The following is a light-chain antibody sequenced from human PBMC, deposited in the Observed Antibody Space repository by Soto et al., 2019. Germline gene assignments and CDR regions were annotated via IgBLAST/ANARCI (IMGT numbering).Light chain of an antibody. CDR2: DAY. CDR1: QGVGST. CDR3: QQYDDWPIT. Sequence: EIIMTQSPATLSASPGERVTLSCRASQGVGSTLAWYRQQPGQAPRLLIYDAYIRASGVPARFSGSGSGTEFTLTISSLQSEDFAVYFCQQYDDWPITFGQGTRLEIK. J-gene: IGKJ5*01. V-gene: IGKV3-15*01.